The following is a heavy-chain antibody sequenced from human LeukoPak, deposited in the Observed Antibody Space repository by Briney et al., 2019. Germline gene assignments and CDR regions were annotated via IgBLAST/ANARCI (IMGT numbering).Heavy chain of an antibody. CDR3: AKIPRSTIFGVVIKGGNWFDP. V-gene: IGHV3-7*03. CDR1: GFTFSSYW. J-gene: IGHJ5*02. CDR2: IKQDGSEK. Sequence: GGSLRLSCAASGFTFSSYWMSWVRQAPGKGLEWVANIKQDGSEKYYVDSVKGRFTISRDNSKNTLYLQMNSLRAEDTAVYYCAKIPRSTIFGVVIKGGNWFDPWGQGTLVTVSS. D-gene: IGHD3-3*01.